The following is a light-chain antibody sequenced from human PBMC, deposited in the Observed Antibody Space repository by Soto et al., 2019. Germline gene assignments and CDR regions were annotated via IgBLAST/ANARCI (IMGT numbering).Light chain of an antibody. CDR1: SSNIGNNY. J-gene: IGLJ1*01. CDR2: DNN. Sequence: QSVLMQPPSVSAAPGQKVTISCSGSSSNIGNNYVSWYQQLPGTAPKLLIYDNNKRPSGIPDRFSGSKSGTSATLGITGLQTGDEADYYSGTWDSSMSPGHVFGTGTKVTVL. CDR3: GTWDSSMSPGHV. V-gene: IGLV1-51*01.